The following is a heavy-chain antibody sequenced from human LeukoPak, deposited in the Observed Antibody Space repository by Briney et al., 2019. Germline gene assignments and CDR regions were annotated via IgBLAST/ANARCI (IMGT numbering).Heavy chain of an antibody. J-gene: IGHJ4*02. CDR2: VYYSGST. CDR3: ARVQAYGGKGYFDY. Sequence: PSETLSLTCTVSGGSISSYYWSWIRQPPGKGLEWIGYVYYSGSTNYNPSLKSRVTISVDTSKNQFSLKLSSVTAADTAVYYCARVQAYGGKGYFDYWGQGTLVTVSS. CDR1: GGSISSYY. D-gene: IGHD4-23*01. V-gene: IGHV4-59*01.